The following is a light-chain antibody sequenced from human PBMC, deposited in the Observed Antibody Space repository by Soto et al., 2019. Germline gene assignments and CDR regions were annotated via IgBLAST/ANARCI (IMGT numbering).Light chain of an antibody. J-gene: IGKJ1*01. V-gene: IGKV3D-20*01. CDR1: QTVGNTY. CDR2: DAS. Sequence: EIVLTQSPDTLSLSPGERATLSCGASQTVGNTYLAWYHQKPGLAPRLLIYDASSRATGIPDRFSGSGSGTDFTLTISRLEPEDFAVYSCQHYGSSPWTFGQGAKVEIK. CDR3: QHYGSSPWT.